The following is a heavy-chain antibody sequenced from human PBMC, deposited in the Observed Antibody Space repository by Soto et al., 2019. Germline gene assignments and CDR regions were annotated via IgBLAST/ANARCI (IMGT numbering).Heavy chain of an antibody. CDR3: ARQRESVTGTGY. CDR1: GGSISSSSYY. J-gene: IGHJ4*02. CDR2: ISSSGST. D-gene: IGHD1-1*01. Sequence: QLQLQEWGPGLVKPSETLSLTCTVSGGSISSSSYYWAWIRQPPGKGLEWIGSISSSGSTYYNPPRKSRVTISVVTSENQFSLKLNSVTAADTAVYFCARQRESVTGTGYWGQGTLVTVSS. V-gene: IGHV4-39*01.